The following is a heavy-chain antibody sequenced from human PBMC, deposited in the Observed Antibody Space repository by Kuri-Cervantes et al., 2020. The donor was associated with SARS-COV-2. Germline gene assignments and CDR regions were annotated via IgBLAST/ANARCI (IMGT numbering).Heavy chain of an antibody. CDR3: ARPPEEGAVTTWGNDY. Sequence: SVKVSCKASGGTFSSYTISWVRQAPGQGLEWMGGIIPIFGTVNYAQKFQGRVTITADESTSTAYMELSSLRSEDTAVYYCARPPEEGAVTTWGNDYWGQGTLVTVSS. J-gene: IGHJ4*02. V-gene: IGHV1-69*13. CDR1: GGTFSSYT. D-gene: IGHD4-17*01. CDR2: IIPIFGTV.